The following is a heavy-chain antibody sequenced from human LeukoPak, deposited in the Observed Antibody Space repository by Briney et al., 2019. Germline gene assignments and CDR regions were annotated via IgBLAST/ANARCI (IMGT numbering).Heavy chain of an antibody. Sequence: SETLSLTCTVSGHSVSSGYYWGWIRQPPGKGLEWIGSIYHSGSTYYNPSLKSRVTISVDTSKNQFSLKLSSVTAADTAVYYCARVPLDSSGYYYAFDIWGQGTMVTVSS. CDR1: GHSVSSGYY. D-gene: IGHD3-22*01. J-gene: IGHJ3*02. CDR2: IYHSGST. CDR3: ARVPLDSSGYYYAFDI. V-gene: IGHV4-38-2*02.